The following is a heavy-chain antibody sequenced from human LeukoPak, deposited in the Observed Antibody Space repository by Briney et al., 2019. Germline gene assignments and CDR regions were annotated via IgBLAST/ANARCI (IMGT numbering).Heavy chain of an antibody. J-gene: IGHJ5*02. CDR2: INPSGGST. CDR1: GYTFTSYY. D-gene: IGHD1-1*01. CDR3: AKDTTLIEPSLDWFDP. V-gene: IGHV1-46*01. Sequence: ASVKVSCKASGYTFTSYYMHWVRQAPGQGLEWMGIINPSGGSTSYAQKFQGRVTMTRDTSTSTVYMELNSLRAEDTAVYYCAKDTTLIEPSLDWFDPWGQGTLVTVSS.